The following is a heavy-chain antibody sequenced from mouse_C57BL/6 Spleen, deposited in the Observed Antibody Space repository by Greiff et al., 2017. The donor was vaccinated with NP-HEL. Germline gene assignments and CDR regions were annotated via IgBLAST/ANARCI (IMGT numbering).Heavy chain of an antibody. CDR3: ARERGGAMDY. CDR1: GYTFTSYW. Sequence: VQLQESGAELVKPGASVKLSCKASGYTFTSYWMHWVKQRPGQGLEWIGMIHPNSGSTNYNEKFKSKATLTVDKSSSTAYMQLSSLTSEDSAVYYCARERGGAMDYWGQGTSVTVSS. CDR2: IHPNSGST. J-gene: IGHJ4*01. V-gene: IGHV1-64*01.